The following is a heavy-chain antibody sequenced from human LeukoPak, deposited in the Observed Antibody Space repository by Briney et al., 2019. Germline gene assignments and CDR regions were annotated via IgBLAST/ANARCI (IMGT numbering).Heavy chain of an antibody. CDR2: IYYSGST. D-gene: IGHD2-15*01. CDR1: GGSISSYY. CDR3: ARRRGYCSGGSCYDYFDY. V-gene: IGHV4-59*08. Sequence: PSETLSLTCTVSGGSISSYYWSWIRQPPGKGLELIGYIYYSGSTNYNPSLKSRVTISVDTSKSQFSLKLSSVTAADTAFYYCARRRGYCSGGSCYDYFDYWGQGTLVTVSS. J-gene: IGHJ4*02.